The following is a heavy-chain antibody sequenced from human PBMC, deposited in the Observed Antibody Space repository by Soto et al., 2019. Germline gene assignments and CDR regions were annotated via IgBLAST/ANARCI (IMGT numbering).Heavy chain of an antibody. CDR3: AKVGSQVTRWAHFDY. CDR2: ISYDGSNK. CDR1: GFTFSSYG. J-gene: IGHJ4*02. Sequence: GGSLRLSCAASGFTFSSYGMHWVRQAPGKGLEWVAVISYDGSNKYYADSVKGRFTISRDNSKNTLYLQMNSLRAEDTAVYYCAKVGSQVTRWAHFDYWGQGTLVTVSS. D-gene: IGHD2-21*02. V-gene: IGHV3-30*18.